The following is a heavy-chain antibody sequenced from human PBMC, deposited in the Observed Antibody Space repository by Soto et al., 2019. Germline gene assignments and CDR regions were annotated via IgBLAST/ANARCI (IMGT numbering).Heavy chain of an antibody. Sequence: GASVKVSCKTSGGTFSHYAIGWVRQAPGQGLEWMGGIIPMFGSVHYAQKFQGKVTITADESTSTAYMELNSLRSEDTAVYYCATGDYFSGPRWGQGTLVTVSS. CDR2: IIPMFGSV. CDR1: GGTFSHYA. J-gene: IGHJ4*02. D-gene: IGHD2-15*01. V-gene: IGHV1-69*13. CDR3: ATGDYFSGPR.